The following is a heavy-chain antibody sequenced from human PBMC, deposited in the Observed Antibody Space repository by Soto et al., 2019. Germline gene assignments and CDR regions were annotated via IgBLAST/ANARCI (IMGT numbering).Heavy chain of an antibody. J-gene: IGHJ4*02. Sequence: SETLSLTCAVSGGSISSGFYSWSWIRQPPGKGLEWIGYIYHSGSTYYNPSLKGRFTISRDNAKNSLYLQMNSLRAEDTAVYYCARSITDYYDSSGYYDDYWGQGTLVTVSS. CDR2: IYHSGST. D-gene: IGHD3-22*01. CDR1: GGSISSGFYS. CDR3: ARSITDYYDSSGYYDDY. V-gene: IGHV4-30-2*01.